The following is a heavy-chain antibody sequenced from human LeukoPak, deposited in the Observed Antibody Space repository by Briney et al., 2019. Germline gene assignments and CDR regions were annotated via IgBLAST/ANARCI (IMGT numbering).Heavy chain of an antibody. CDR2: IIPIFGTA. J-gene: IGHJ4*02. CDR1: GGTFSSYA. D-gene: IGHD6-6*01. CDR3: ARSSTSSSSVFDY. Sequence: SVKVSCKASGGTFSSYAISWVRQAPGQGLEWMGGIIPIFGTANYAQKFQGRVTITTDEFTSTAYMELSSLRSEDTAVYYCARSSTSSSSVFDYWGQGTLVTVSS. V-gene: IGHV1-69*05.